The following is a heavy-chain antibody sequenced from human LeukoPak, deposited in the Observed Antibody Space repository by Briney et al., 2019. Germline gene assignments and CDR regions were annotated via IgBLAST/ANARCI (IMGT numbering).Heavy chain of an antibody. Sequence: SETLSLTCSVSGGSITSSSYYWGWIRQPPGKGLEWIGYIYYSGSTNYNPSLKSRVTISVDTSKNQFSLKLSSVTAADTAVYYCARQSLSGWYTLDYWGQGTLVTVSS. CDR2: IYYSGST. CDR1: GGSITSSSYY. V-gene: IGHV4-61*05. D-gene: IGHD6-19*01. J-gene: IGHJ4*02. CDR3: ARQSLSGWYTLDY.